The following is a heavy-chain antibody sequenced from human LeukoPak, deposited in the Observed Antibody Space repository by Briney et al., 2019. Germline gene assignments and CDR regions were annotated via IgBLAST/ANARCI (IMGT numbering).Heavy chain of an antibody. CDR3: AREMTTVTRAFDY. J-gene: IGHJ4*02. CDR1: GFTFSSYS. D-gene: IGHD4-17*01. Sequence: GGSLRLSCAASGFTFSSYSMNWVRQAPRKGLEWVSSISSSSSYIYYADSVKGRFTISRDNAKNSLYLQMNSLRAEDTAVYYCAREMTTVTRAFDYWGQGALVTVSS. V-gene: IGHV3-21*01. CDR2: ISSSSSYI.